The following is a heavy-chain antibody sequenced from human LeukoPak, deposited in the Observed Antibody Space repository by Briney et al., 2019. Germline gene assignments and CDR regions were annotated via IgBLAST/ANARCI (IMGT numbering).Heavy chain of an antibody. D-gene: IGHD2-2*02. CDR2: INHSGST. Sequence: SGTLSLTCAVYGGSFSGYYWSWIRQPPGKGLEWIGEINHSGSTNYNPSLKSRVTISVDTSKNQFSLKLNSVTAADTAVYYCARDLYEFDYWGQGTLVTVSS. CDR1: GGSFSGYY. V-gene: IGHV4-34*01. CDR3: ARDLYEFDY. J-gene: IGHJ4*02.